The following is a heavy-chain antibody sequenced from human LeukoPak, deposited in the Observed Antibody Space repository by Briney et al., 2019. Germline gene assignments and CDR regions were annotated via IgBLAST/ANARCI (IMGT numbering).Heavy chain of an antibody. CDR2: ISSSSSYI. D-gene: IGHD6-13*01. CDR1: GFTFSSYS. J-gene: IGHJ4*02. CDR3: ARVRTGIAPVGDDY. Sequence: PGGSLRLSCVVSGFTFSSYSVNWVRQSPGKGLEWVSYISSSSSYIHYADSVKGRFTISRDNAKNSLYLQMNSLRAEDTAVYYCARVRTGIAPVGDDYWGQGTLVTVSS. V-gene: IGHV3-21*01.